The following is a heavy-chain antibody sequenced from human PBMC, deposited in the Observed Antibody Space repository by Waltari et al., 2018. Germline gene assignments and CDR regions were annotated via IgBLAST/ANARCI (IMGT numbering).Heavy chain of an antibody. D-gene: IGHD6-13*01. Sequence: QLQLQESGPGLVKPSETLSLTCTVSGGSISSSSYYWGWFRQPPGKGLEWIGSIYYSGSTYYNPSLKSRVTISVDTSKNQFSLKLSSVTAADTAVYYCARLTGVEAAPEYWGQGTLVTVSS. J-gene: IGHJ4*02. CDR2: IYYSGST. CDR3: ARLTGVEAAPEY. CDR1: GGSISSSSYY. V-gene: IGHV4-39*01.